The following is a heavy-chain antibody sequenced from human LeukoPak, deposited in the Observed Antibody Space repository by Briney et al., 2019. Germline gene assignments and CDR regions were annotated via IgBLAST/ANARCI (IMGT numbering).Heavy chain of an antibody. J-gene: IGHJ3*01. Sequence: GGSLRLSCAASTFAFSAYAMTWVRQAPGKGLEWVSSITASGGISYADSVKGRFTISRDNSKSTLYLQMNGLRAEDTAVYYCTKDPNGDYVGAFDFWGQGTMVTVSS. V-gene: IGHV3-23*01. D-gene: IGHD4-17*01. CDR3: TKDPNGDYVGAFDF. CDR2: ITASGGI. CDR1: TFAFSAYA.